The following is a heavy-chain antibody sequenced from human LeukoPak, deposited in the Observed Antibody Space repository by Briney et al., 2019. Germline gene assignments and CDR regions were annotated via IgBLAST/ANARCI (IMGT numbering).Heavy chain of an antibody. Sequence: GSLRLSCAASGFTFSSYWMHWVRQAPGKGLVWVSRITSDGSTTWYADSVKGRFTVSRDNAKNTLFLEMNSLRDEDTAVYYCAGDYIWGRLFWGQGTLVTVSS. CDR3: AGDYIWGRLF. V-gene: IGHV3-74*01. CDR1: GFTFSSYW. J-gene: IGHJ4*01. CDR2: ITSDGSTT. D-gene: IGHD3-16*01.